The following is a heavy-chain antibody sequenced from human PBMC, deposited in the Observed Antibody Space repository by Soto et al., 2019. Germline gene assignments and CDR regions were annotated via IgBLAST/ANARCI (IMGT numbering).Heavy chain of an antibody. V-gene: IGHV1-69*10. CDR2: INPMLGVA. CDR3: ARGPAQFDP. CDR1: GGSFSSLV. D-gene: IGHD2-2*01. Sequence: SVKVSCKASGGSFSSLVISWLRQAPGQGPEWMGGINPMLGVANFAQKFQDRVTITADESTTTAYMELSSPRSEDTAVYYCARGPAQFDPWGQGTLVTVSS. J-gene: IGHJ5*02.